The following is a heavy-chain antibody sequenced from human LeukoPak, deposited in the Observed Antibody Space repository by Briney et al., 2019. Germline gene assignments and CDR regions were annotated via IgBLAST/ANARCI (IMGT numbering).Heavy chain of an antibody. CDR3: AKPCFKEWIFGSFDY. V-gene: IGHV3-23*01. D-gene: IGHD3-3*01. CDR2: ISGSGGST. J-gene: IGHJ4*02. Sequence: GGSLRLSCAAYGFTYYGHDMSWLRQAPGKGLEWVSAISGSGGSTYYADSVKGRFTISRDNSKNTLYLQMNSLRAEDTAVYYCAKPCFKEWIFGSFDYWGQGTLVTVSS. CDR1: GFTYYGHD.